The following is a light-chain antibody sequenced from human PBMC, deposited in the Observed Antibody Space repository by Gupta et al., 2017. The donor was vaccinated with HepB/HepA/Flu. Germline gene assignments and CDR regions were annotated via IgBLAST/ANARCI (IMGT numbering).Light chain of an antibody. CDR1: SSNIGVSS. V-gene: IGLV1-44*01. Sequence: SVLTQPPSASGTPVHRVTISCSGSSSNIGVSSVNWYQQFQGSATTVVSEDNNQRPSGVKGRISCYTAANSDSRHNHGLTSDKEADDDGDDWDARQSGVVFGTGTTLTVL. CDR2: DNN. CDR3: DDWDARQSGVV. J-gene: IGLJ1*01.